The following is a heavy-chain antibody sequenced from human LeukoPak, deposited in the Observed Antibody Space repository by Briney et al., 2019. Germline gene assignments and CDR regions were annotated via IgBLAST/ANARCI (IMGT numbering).Heavy chain of an antibody. Sequence: PGGSLRLSCAASGVSFSSYAMTWVRQAPGKGLQWVSSITTTSDYIYYSDSVKGRFTISRDNAKNSLYLQMNSLRAEDTAVYYCAKVADYGDYAPLGHWGQGTLVTVSS. D-gene: IGHD4-17*01. CDR2: ITTTSDYI. J-gene: IGHJ4*01. CDR1: GVSFSSYA. CDR3: AKVADYGDYAPLGH. V-gene: IGHV3-21*01.